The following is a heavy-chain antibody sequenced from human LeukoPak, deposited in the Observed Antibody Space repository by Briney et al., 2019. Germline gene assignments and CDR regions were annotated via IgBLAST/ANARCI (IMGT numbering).Heavy chain of an antibody. CDR2: INHSGST. CDR3: ARFRGARYSSGWWIDY. CDR1: GGSFSGCY. Sequence: PSETLSLTCAVYGGSFSGCYWSWIRQPPGKGLEWIGEINHSGSTNYNPSLKSRVTISVDTSKNQFSLKLSSVTAADTAVYYCARFRGARYSSGWWIDYWGQGTLVTVSS. D-gene: IGHD6-19*01. J-gene: IGHJ4*02. V-gene: IGHV4-34*01.